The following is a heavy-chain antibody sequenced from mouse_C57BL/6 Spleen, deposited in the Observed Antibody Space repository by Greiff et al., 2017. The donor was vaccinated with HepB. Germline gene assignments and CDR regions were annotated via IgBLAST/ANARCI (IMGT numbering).Heavy chain of an antibody. J-gene: IGHJ3*01. CDR1: GYAFSSSW. D-gene: IGHD4-1*01. V-gene: IGHV1-82*01. CDR2: IYPGDGNT. Sequence: QVQLKESGPELVKPGASVKISCKASGYAFSSSWMHWVKQRPGKGLEWIGRIYPGDGNTNYNGKFKGKATLTADKSSSTAYMQLSSLTSEDSAVYFCARRANWDVAYWGQGTLVTVSA. CDR3: ARRANWDVAY.